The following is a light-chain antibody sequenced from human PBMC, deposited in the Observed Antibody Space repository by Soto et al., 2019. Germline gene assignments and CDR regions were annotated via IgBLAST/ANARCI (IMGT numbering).Light chain of an antibody. CDR2: GAS. J-gene: IGKJ1*01. CDR3: QQYGSSPKT. V-gene: IGKV3-20*01. CDR1: QSVSSSY. Sequence: EIVLTQSLGTLSVSPGDIATVSFLSIQSVSSSYLAWYQQKHGQAPRLLIYGASSRATGITDRFSGSGSGKDFTLTISRLENEDFEVYYCQQYGSSPKTFGQGTKGDIK.